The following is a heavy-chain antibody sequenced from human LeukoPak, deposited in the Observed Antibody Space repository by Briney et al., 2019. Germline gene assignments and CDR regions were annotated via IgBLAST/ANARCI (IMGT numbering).Heavy chain of an antibody. D-gene: IGHD2-15*01. V-gene: IGHV4-30-2*05. CDR3: ARGVSRRTLYCSGGSCYSYGMDV. CDR1: GGSISSGGYY. J-gene: IGHJ6*02. CDR2: IYHSGST. Sequence: SETLSLTCTVSGGSISSGGYYWSWIRQPPGKGLEWIGSIYHSGSTYYNPSLKSRVTISVDTSKNQFSLKLSSVTAADTAVYYCARGVSRRTLYCSGGSCYSYGMDVWGQGTTVTVSS.